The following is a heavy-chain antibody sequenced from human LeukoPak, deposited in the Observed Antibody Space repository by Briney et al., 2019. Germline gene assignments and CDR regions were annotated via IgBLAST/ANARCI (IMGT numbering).Heavy chain of an antibody. J-gene: IGHJ4*02. CDR3: ATSHEAKTAPYDL. CDR2: IYTNGRS. D-gene: IGHD2-21*01. CDR1: GASISSYC. V-gene: IGHV4-4*09. Sequence: PSETLSLTCTVSGASISSYCWSWVRQSPGKGLEWIEYIYTNGRSDYNPSLKSRVTMSLDTSKNQLSMELRFLTAADTAVYYCATSHEAKTAPYDLWGQGTLVTVSS.